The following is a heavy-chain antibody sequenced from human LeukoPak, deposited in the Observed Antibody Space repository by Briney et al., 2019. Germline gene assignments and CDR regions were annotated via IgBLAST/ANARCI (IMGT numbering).Heavy chain of an antibody. Sequence: HPGGSLRLSCAASGFTFSSYEMNWVRQAPGKGLEWVSYISSGGTGKYYADSVKGRFTISRDNAKNSLYLQMNSLRAEDTAIYYCARVINFYYYMDVWGKGTTVTISS. CDR2: ISSGGTGK. J-gene: IGHJ6*03. CDR1: GFTFSSYE. CDR3: ARVINFYYYMDV. D-gene: IGHD2/OR15-2a*01. V-gene: IGHV3-48*03.